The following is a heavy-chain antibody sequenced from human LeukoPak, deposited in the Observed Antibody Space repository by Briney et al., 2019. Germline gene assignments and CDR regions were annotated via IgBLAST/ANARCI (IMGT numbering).Heavy chain of an antibody. J-gene: IGHJ4*02. Sequence: GGSLRLSCAASGFTFSSYSMNWVRQAPGKGLEWVSRINSDGSSTSYADSVKGRFTISRDNAKNSLYLQMNSLRTEDTAVYYCVRDGSSWGNFDYWGQGTLVSVSS. V-gene: IGHV3-74*01. CDR2: INSDGSST. D-gene: IGHD7-27*01. CDR3: VRDGSSWGNFDY. CDR1: GFTFSSYS.